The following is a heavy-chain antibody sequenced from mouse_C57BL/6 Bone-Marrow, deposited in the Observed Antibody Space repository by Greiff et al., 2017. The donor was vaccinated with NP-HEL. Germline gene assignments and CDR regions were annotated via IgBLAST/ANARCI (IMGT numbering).Heavy chain of an antibody. D-gene: IGHD3-3*01. CDR1: GYTFTDYY. Sequence: VQLQQSGPELVKPGASVKISCKASGYTFTDYYMNWVKQSHGKSLEWIGDINPNNGGTSYNQKFKGKATLTVDKSSSTAYLQLRSLTTEDSAVNYSAGGQHPNYAKGYWGQGTSVTVST. J-gene: IGHJ4*01. V-gene: IGHV1-26*01. CDR2: INPNNGGT. CDR3: AGGQHPNYAKGY.